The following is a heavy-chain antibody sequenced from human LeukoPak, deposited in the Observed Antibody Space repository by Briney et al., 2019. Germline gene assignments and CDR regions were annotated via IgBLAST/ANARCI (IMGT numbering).Heavy chain of an antibody. CDR1: GGSISSSSHY. V-gene: IGHV4-39*01. CDR3: ARLPTDLLAFDY. Sequence: PSETLSLTCTVSGGSISSSSHYWGWIRQPLGKGLAWIGSIYYSGNTYYNPSLKSRVTISVDTSKNQFSLKLSSVTAADTAVYYCARLPTDLLAFDYWGQGTLVTVSS. D-gene: IGHD2-8*02. J-gene: IGHJ4*02. CDR2: IYYSGNT.